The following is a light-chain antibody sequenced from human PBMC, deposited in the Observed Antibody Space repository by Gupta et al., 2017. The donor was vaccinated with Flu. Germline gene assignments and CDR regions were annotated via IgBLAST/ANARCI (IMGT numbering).Light chain of an antibody. V-gene: IGKV1-5*03. CDR3: QQYDTYWT. CDR2: KAS. CDR1: QSISNW. J-gene: IGKJ1*01. Sequence: VGDRVTITCRASQSISNWLAWYQQKPGKAPKLLIYKASNLETGVPSRFSGSVSGTEFTLTISSLQPDDFATYYCQQYDTYWTFGQGTKVEIK.